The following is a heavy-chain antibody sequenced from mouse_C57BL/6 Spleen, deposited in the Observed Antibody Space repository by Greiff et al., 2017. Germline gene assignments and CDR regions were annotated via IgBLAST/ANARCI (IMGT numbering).Heavy chain of an antibody. CDR3: ARDYGSSDGYFDV. CDR2: IDPEDGET. V-gene: IGHV14-2*01. J-gene: IGHJ1*03. D-gene: IGHD1-1*01. CDR1: GFTINDYY. Sequence: EVQLQQSGAELVKPGASVKLSCTASGFTINDYYMHWVKQRPEQGLEWIGRIDPEDGETKYDPKFQGKATITADTSSNTAYLQLSSLTSEDTAVYYCARDYGSSDGYFDVWGTGTTVTVSS.